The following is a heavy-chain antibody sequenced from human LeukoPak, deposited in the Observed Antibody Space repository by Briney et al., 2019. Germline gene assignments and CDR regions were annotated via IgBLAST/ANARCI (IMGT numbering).Heavy chain of an antibody. D-gene: IGHD6-19*01. CDR2: ISPSGSST. V-gene: IGHV1-46*01. J-gene: IGHJ4*02. CDR3: ARSSGWKYNIDY. CDR1: GYTFTSYY. Sequence: ASVKVSCKASGYTFTSYYMHWVRQAPGQGLEWLGIISPSGSSTSYAQKFQGRVTMTRDMSTSTAYMELSRLRSDDTAMYYCARSSGWKYNIDYWGQGTLVTVSS.